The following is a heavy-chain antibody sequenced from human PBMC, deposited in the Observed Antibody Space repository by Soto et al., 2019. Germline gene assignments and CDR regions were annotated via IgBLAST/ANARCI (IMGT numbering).Heavy chain of an antibody. D-gene: IGHD2-15*01. V-gene: IGHV4-39*01. CDR1: GGSISSTDHY. Sequence: QLQESGPGLVKASETLSLTCTVSGGSISSTDHYWGWIRQPPGKALEWLGSIYYAGSTVHNPSLKMRATIAVDTSRNQFSLRLSSVTASDTAVYYCARLVFHCLRGSCDDYNFDGLDVWGQGTTVTVSS. CDR2: IYYAGST. CDR3: ARLVFHCLRGSCDDYNFDGLDV. J-gene: IGHJ6*02.